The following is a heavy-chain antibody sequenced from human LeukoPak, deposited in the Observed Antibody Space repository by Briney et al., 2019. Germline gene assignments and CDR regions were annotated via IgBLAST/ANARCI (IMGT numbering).Heavy chain of an antibody. V-gene: IGHV4-39*01. J-gene: IGHJ4*02. CDR3: ASFYGSGSYYPKPDY. D-gene: IGHD3-10*01. CDR2: IYYSGST. CDR1: GGSISSSSYY. Sequence: SETLSLTCTVSGGSISSSSYYWCWIRQPPGKGLEWIGSIYYSGSTYYNPSLKSRVTISVDTSKNQFSLKLSSVTAADTAVYYCASFYGSGSYYPKPDYWGQGTLVTVSS.